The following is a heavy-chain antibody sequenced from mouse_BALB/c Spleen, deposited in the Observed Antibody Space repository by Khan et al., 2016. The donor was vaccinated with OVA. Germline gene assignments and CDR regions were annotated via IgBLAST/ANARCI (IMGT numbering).Heavy chain of an antibody. D-gene: IGHD1-1*01. CDR3: ARIYGSDFDY. Sequence: VQLQKPGPELVKPGASVKISCKASGYSFTGYFMNWVMQSHGKSLEWIGRINPHIGETFYNQKFKGKATLTVDESSSTAHMELRSLASEDSAVYYCARIYGSDFDYWGQGTTLTVSS. CDR2: INPHIGET. V-gene: IGHV1-20*02. CDR1: GYSFTGYF. J-gene: IGHJ2*01.